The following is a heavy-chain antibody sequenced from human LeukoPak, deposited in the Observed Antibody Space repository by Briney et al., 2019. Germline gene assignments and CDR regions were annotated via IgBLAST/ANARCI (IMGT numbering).Heavy chain of an antibody. Sequence: PGGSLRLSCAGSGFTFSSYAMSWVRQAPGKGLEWVSAISGSGGSTYYADSVKGRFTISRDNSKNTLYLQMNSLRAEDTAVYYCAKGGPNCSGGSCYYYYYMDVWGKGTTVTVSS. CDR2: ISGSGGST. CDR3: AKGGPNCSGGSCYYYYYMDV. D-gene: IGHD2-15*01. CDR1: GFTFSSYA. J-gene: IGHJ6*03. V-gene: IGHV3-23*01.